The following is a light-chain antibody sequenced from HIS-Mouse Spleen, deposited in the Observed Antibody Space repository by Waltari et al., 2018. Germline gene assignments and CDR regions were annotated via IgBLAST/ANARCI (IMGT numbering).Light chain of an antibody. CDR3: QQYGSSPPDT. CDR1: QSVSSSY. J-gene: IGKJ2*01. Sequence: EIVLTQSPGTLSLSPGERAPLPCRASQSVSSSYLAWYQQKPGQAPRLLIYGASSRATGIPDRFSGSGSGTDFTLTISRLEPEDFAVYYCQQYGSSPPDTFGQGTKLEIK. V-gene: IGKV3-20*01. CDR2: GAS.